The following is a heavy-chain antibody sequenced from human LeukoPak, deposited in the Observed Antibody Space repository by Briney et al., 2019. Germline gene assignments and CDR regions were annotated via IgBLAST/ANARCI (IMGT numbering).Heavy chain of an antibody. D-gene: IGHD3-10*01. J-gene: IGHJ4*02. Sequence: GGSLRLSCAASGLTFNNYAMSWVRQAPGKGLEWVSAISGSGGSTYYADSVKGRFTISRDNSKNTLYLQMNSLRAEDTAVYYCAKDNYYGSGSSHFDYWGQGTLVAASS. V-gene: IGHV3-23*01. CDR3: AKDNYYGSGSSHFDY. CDR2: ISGSGGST. CDR1: GLTFNNYA.